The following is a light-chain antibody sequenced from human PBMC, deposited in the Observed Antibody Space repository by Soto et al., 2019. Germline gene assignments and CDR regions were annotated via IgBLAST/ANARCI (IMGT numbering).Light chain of an antibody. Sequence: DIQMTQSPASLSSSVGDTVTFTCRASQSISEYLNWYQQKPGKAPRLLIYAASNLDNGVPSRFSGSGSGTDFTLTISRLEPEDFAVYFCQQYGSSPTTFGQGTKLDI. CDR3: QQYGSSPTT. V-gene: IGKV1-39*01. CDR2: AAS. J-gene: IGKJ1*01. CDR1: QSISEY.